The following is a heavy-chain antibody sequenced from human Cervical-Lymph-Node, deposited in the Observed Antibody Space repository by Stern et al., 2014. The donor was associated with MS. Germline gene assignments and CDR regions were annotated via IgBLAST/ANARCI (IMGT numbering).Heavy chain of an antibody. D-gene: IGHD3-9*01. CDR1: GGSISSGNYY. CDR2: IYSRGST. Sequence: VQLVESGPGLVKPSQTLSLTCTVSGGSISSGNYYWSWIRQPAGEGLEWIGRIYSRGSTQYNPPLKSRVTISADTSTNQFSLRLSSGTAADTAVYYCARGNYDVLTDNGGHGFDIWGQGTMVTVSS. CDR3: ARGNYDVLTDNGGHGFDI. V-gene: IGHV4-61*02. J-gene: IGHJ3*02.